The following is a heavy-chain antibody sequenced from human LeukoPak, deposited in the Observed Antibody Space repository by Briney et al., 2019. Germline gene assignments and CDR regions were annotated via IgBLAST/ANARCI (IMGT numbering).Heavy chain of an antibody. V-gene: IGHV4-59*08. CDR2: IYYSGST. CDR3: AREYSSSSGRRAFDI. J-gene: IGHJ3*02. CDR1: GGSISSYY. D-gene: IGHD6-6*01. Sequence: PSETLSLTCTVSGGSISSYYWNWIRQPPGKGLEWIGYIYYSGSTNYNHSLKSRVTILVDTSKNQFSLRLSSVTAADTAMYYCAREYSSSSGRRAFDIWGQGTMVTVS.